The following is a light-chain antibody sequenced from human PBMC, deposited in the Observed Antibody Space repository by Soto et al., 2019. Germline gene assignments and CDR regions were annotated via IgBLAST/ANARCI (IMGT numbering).Light chain of an antibody. CDR1: SSDVGSHNL. V-gene: IGLV2-23*02. Sequence: QSALTQPASASGSPGQSITISCTGTSSDVGSHNLVSWYQQHPGQAPILMIYEVSRRPLGVSARFSASKSGNPASLTISGLQDEDEADYCCCSYGGSRAVFGGGTQLTVL. CDR2: EVS. J-gene: IGLJ7*01. CDR3: CSYGGSRAV.